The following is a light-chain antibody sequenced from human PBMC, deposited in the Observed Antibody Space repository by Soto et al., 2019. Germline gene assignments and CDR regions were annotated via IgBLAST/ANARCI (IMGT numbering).Light chain of an antibody. J-gene: IGKJ1*01. CDR1: QRISSKY. CDR3: QQYDTSPRT. CDR2: GAS. Sequence: EIVLTQSPGTLSLSPGERATLSYRASQRISSKYLAWYQQKPGQAPRLLIDGASTRATGIPDRFSGSGSGTDFTLTISRLESEDCAVYYCQQYDTSPRTFGQGTKVEIK. V-gene: IGKV3-20*01.